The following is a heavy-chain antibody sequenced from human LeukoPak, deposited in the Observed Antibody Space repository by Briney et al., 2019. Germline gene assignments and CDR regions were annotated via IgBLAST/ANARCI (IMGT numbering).Heavy chain of an antibody. CDR3: AISYPYGDNSCGAFDI. D-gene: IGHD4-23*01. CDR2: IYYSGST. V-gene: IGHV4-59*08. J-gene: IGHJ3*02. CDR1: GGSISSYY. Sequence: SETLSLTCTVSGGSISSYYWIWIRQPPGKGLEWIGYIYYSGSTNYNPSLKSRVTISVDTSKNQFSLKLSSVTAADTAVYYCAISYPYGDNSCGAFDIWGQGTMVTVSS.